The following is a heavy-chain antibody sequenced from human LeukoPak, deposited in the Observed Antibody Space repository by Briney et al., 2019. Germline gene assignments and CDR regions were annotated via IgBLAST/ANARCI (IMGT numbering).Heavy chain of an antibody. CDR2: ISGSSSPT. D-gene: IGHD6-25*01. J-gene: IGHJ5*02. V-gene: IGHV3-48*04. Sequence: GGSLRLSCVASGFTSSGYSMNWVRQAPGKGLEWISYISGSSSPTFYADSVKGRFTISRDNAKNSLYLQMNSLRAEDTAMYYCAREPAAAGKNWFDPWGQGTLVTVSS. CDR1: GFTSSGYS. CDR3: AREPAAAGKNWFDP.